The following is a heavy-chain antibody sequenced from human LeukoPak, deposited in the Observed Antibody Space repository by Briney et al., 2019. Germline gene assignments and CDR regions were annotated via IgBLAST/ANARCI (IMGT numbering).Heavy chain of an antibody. CDR2: ISYDGSNK. CDR1: GFTFSSYG. V-gene: IGHV3-30*03. J-gene: IGHJ4*02. Sequence: PGRSLRLSCAASGFTFSSYGMHWVRQAPGKGPEWVAVISYDGSNKYYADSVKGRFTISRDNSKNTLYLQMNSLRAEDTAVYYCAARGSFDYWGQGTLVTVSS. CDR3: AARGSFDY.